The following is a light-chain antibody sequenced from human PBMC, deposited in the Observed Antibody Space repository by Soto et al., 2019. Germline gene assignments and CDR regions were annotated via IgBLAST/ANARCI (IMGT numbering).Light chain of an antibody. CDR2: TAS. V-gene: IGKV1-39*01. J-gene: IGKJ5*01. CDR1: HAISNY. Sequence: DIHMTQSPSFLAASVGDRVTITCRASHAISNYLNWYQQKPGKAPNLLIYTASSLQSGVPSRFSGSGSGTEFTLTISSLQPEDFATYYCQQSYSPSITFGQGTRLEIK. CDR3: QQSYSPSIT.